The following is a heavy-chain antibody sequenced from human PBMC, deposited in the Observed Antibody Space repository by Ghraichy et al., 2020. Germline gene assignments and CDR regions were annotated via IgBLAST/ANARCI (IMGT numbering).Heavy chain of an antibody. CDR1: GFTFSSYS. J-gene: IGHJ4*02. Sequence: GGSLRLSCAASGFTFSSYSMNWVRQAPGKGLEWVSSISSSSSYIYYADSVKGRFTISRDNAKNSLYLQMNSLRAEDTAVYYCATDGDDYSNYDGYWGQGTLVTVSS. CDR2: ISSSSSYI. CDR3: ATDGDDYSNYDGY. V-gene: IGHV3-21*01. D-gene: IGHD4-11*01.